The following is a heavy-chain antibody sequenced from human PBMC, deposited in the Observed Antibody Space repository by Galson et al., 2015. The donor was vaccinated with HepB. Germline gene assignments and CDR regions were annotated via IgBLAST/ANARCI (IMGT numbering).Heavy chain of an antibody. CDR1: GFTFSSYA. V-gene: IGHV3-23*01. CDR3: AKGGAAAASNGFDI. CDR2: ISGGGGGT. D-gene: IGHD6-25*01. Sequence: SLRLSCAASGFTFSSYAMSWVRQAPGKGLEWVSGISGGGGGTFYADSVKGRFTISRDNSKNTLYLQMNSLRAEDTAVYYCAKGGAAAASNGFDIWGQGTVVTASS. J-gene: IGHJ3*02.